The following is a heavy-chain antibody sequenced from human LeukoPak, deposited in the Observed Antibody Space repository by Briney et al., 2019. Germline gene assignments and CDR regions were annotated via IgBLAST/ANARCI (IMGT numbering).Heavy chain of an antibody. V-gene: IGHV4-34*01. D-gene: IGHD3-22*01. CDR3: ARGRRRDSSGYRDFQH. J-gene: IGHJ1*01. CDR2: INHSGST. Sequence: SETLSLTCAAYGGSFSGYYWSWIRQPPGKGLEWIGEINHSGSTNYNPSPKSRVTISVDTSKNQFSLKLSSVTAADTAVYYCARGRRRDSSGYRDFQHWGQGTLVTVSS. CDR1: GGSFSGYY.